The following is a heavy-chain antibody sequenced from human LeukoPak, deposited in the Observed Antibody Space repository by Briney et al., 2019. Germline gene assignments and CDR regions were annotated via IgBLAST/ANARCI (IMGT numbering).Heavy chain of an antibody. J-gene: IGHJ4*02. D-gene: IGHD6-13*01. CDR3: ALRGYSSSWTALDY. CDR2: IKQDGSEK. V-gene: IGHV3-7*01. CDR1: GFTFSSYW. Sequence: GGSLRLSCAASGFTFSSYWMSWVRQPPGKGLEWVANIKQDGSEKYYVDSVKGRFTISRDNAKNSLYLQMNSLRIEDTAVYYCALRGYSSSWTALDYWGQGTLVTVSS.